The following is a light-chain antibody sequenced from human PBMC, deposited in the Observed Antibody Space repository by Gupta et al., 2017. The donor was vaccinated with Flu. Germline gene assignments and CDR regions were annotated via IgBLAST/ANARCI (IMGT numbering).Light chain of an antibody. CDR1: SRYVGGYNS. CDR3: SSYSGRTPSV. J-gene: IGLJ2*01. Sequence: APGQSVTISCTGTSRYVGGYNSVSWYHQHPGNPPQVILYHVSKRPSWVPDRFSCSKSGNTASLTVSCLHAEDEADYYCSSYSGRTPSVFGGG. CDR2: HVS. V-gene: IGLV2-8*01.